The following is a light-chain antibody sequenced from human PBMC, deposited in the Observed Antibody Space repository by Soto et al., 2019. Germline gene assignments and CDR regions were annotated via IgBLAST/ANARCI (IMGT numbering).Light chain of an antibody. J-gene: IGKJ1*01. Sequence: EIVMTQSPATLSVYPGERATLSCRASQSITSSLAWYQQKPGQAPRLLIYGASTRATGIPPSFSGSGSGTEFTLTISSLQPEDFAVYYCQQYNNWPPWTFDQGTKVEIK. CDR3: QQYNNWPPWT. CDR2: GAS. V-gene: IGKV3-15*01. CDR1: QSITSS.